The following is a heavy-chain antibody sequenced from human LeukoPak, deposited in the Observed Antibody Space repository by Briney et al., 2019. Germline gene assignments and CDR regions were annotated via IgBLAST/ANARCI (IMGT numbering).Heavy chain of an antibody. CDR3: ARVSRGYRPFDC. Sequence: GGSLRLSCAASGFTVSSNYMSWVRQAPGKGLEWVANIKQDGSEKYYVDSVKGRFTISRDNAKNSLYLQMNSLRAEDTAVYYCARVSRGYRPFDCWGQGTLVTVSS. CDR2: IKQDGSEK. CDR1: GFTVSSNY. J-gene: IGHJ4*02. V-gene: IGHV3-7*01. D-gene: IGHD2-15*01.